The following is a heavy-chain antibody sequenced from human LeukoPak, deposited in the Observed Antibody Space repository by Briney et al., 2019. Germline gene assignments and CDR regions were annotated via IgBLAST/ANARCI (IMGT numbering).Heavy chain of an antibody. Sequence: ASVKVSCKASGYTFTGYYMHWVRQAPGQGLEWMGWINPNSGGTIYAQKFQGRVTMTRDTFISTAYMELSRLRSDDTAVYYCASGVVVPAAHGAWFDPWGQGTLVTVSS. V-gene: IGHV1-2*02. CDR3: ASGVVVPAAHGAWFDP. CDR2: INPNSGGT. J-gene: IGHJ5*02. D-gene: IGHD2-2*01. CDR1: GYTFTGYY.